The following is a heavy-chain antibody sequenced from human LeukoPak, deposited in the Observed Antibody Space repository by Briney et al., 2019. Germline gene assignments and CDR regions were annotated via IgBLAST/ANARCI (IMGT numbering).Heavy chain of an antibody. J-gene: IGHJ5*02. CDR2: IIPIFGTA. CDR3: ARDNYYDSSGYYNNWFDP. V-gene: IGHV1-69*06. D-gene: IGHD3-22*01. CDR1: GGTFSSYA. Sequence: GASVKVSCKASGGTFSSYAISWVRQAPGQGLEWMGGIIPIFGTANYAQKFQGRVTITADKSTSTAYMELSSLRSEDTAVYYCARDNYYDSSGYYNNWFDPWGQGTLVTVSS.